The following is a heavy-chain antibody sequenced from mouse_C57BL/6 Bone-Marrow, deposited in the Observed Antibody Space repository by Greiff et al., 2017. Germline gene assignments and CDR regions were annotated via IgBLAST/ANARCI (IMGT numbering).Heavy chain of an antibody. V-gene: IGHV1-4*01. CDR2: INPSSGYT. D-gene: IGHD2-10*02. CDR3: ARGRRQKYNY. J-gene: IGHJ2*01. CDR1: GYTFTSYT. Sequence: VQLQQSGAELSIPGASVPLSCQASGYTFTSYTMHWVKQRPGQGLEWIGYINPSSGYTKYNQKFKDKATLTADKSSSTAYMQLSSLTSEDSAVYYCARGRRQKYNYWGQGTTLTVSS.